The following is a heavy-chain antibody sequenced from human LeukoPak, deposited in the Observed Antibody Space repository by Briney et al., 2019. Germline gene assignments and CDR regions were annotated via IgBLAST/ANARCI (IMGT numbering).Heavy chain of an antibody. J-gene: IGHJ4*02. CDR2: IYYSGST. CDR1: GGSISSYY. Sequence: SETLSLTCTVSGGSISSYYWSWIRQPPGKGLEWIGYIYYSGSTYYNPSLKSRVTISVDTSKNQFSLKLSSVTAADTAVYYCARDGGLRSTKKFDYWGQGTLVTVSS. CDR3: ARDGGLRSTKKFDY. V-gene: IGHV4-59*12. D-gene: IGHD4-17*01.